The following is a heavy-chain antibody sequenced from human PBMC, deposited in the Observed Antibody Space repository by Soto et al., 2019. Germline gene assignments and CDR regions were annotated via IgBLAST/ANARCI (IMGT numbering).Heavy chain of an antibody. CDR3: ATDSAGRGPFDP. CDR2: TYHTGST. CDR1: GGSFGTNY. Sequence: LSLTCTTSGGSFGTNYWSWIRQAPGKGLERIGYTYHTGSTKYNPSPKSRATISVDTSKNQFSLTLNSAAAADTAVYYCATDSAGRGPFDPWGQGILVTVSS. D-gene: IGHD3-10*01. J-gene: IGHJ5*02. V-gene: IGHV4-59*13.